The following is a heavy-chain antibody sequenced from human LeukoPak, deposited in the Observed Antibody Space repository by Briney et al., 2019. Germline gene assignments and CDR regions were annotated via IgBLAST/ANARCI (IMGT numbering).Heavy chain of an antibody. CDR1: GYTFTGYY. CDR3: ARKRAGVGTGLNF. CDR2: INPNSGGT. V-gene: IGHV1-2*02. D-gene: IGHD6-13*01. Sequence: ASVKVSCKASGYTFTGYYMHWVRQAPGQGLEWMGWINPNSGGTKYAQKFQGRVTMTRDTSISTAYMELSSLRSDDTAVYYCARKRAGVGTGLNFWGQGTLATVSS. J-gene: IGHJ4*02.